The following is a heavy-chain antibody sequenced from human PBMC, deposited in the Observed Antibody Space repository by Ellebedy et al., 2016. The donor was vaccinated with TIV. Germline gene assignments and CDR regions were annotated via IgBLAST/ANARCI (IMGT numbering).Heavy chain of an antibody. D-gene: IGHD3-3*01. CDR2: IYGGDST. CDR3: ARGTERLWSGSYLAY. CDR1: GFSVSNNY. J-gene: IGHJ4*02. V-gene: IGHV3-66*01. Sequence: PGGSLRLSCATSGFSVSNNYMFWVRQAPGKGLEFVSIIYGGDSTKYAETEKCRFSIFRDTSQNTLYLQMKSLRVEDTAVYYCARGTERLWSGSYLAYWGQGTLVTVSS.